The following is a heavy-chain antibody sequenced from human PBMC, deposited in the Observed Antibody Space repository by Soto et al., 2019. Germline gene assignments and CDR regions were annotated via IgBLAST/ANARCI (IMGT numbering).Heavy chain of an antibody. CDR1: GDSISSADYY. J-gene: IGHJ6*02. CDR2: IFYSGTT. V-gene: IGHV4-30-4*01. D-gene: IGHD1-1*01. CDR3: ARDLWVEPELYYYGMDV. Sequence: SETLSLTCTVSGDSISSADYYWGWIRQTPGKGLEWIGHIFYSGTTYYNPSLKSRLTISVDTYQNHFSLRLTSVTAADTAVYYCARDLWVEPELYYYGMDVWGQGTTVTVSS.